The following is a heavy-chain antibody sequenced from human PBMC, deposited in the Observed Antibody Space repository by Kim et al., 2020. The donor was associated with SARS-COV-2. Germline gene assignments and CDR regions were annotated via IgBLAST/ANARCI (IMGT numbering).Heavy chain of an antibody. D-gene: IGHD3-22*01. CDR3: ARDPSSHREDAAADYDSSGYYSQGWFDP. CDR1: GYTFTSYY. V-gene: IGHV1-46*01. Sequence: ASVKVSCKASGYTFTSYYMHWVRQAPGQGLEWMGIINPSGGSTSYAQKFQGRVTMTRDTSTSTVYMELSSLRSEDTAVYYCARDPSSHREDAAADYDSSGYYSQGWFDPWGQGTLVTVSS. J-gene: IGHJ5*02. CDR2: INPSGGST.